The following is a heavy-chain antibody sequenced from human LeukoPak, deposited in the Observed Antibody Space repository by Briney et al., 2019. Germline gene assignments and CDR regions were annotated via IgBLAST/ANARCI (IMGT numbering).Heavy chain of an antibody. J-gene: IGHJ6*02. V-gene: IGHV3-30*04. CDR2: ISYDGTNE. CDR1: GFSFSSYT. Sequence: GRSLRLSCAGSGFSFSSYTMHWARQAPGKGLEWVAIISYDGTNEYYADSVKGRFTISRDNSKNTLYLQVNSLRAEDTAVYYCARDISPDYYYYGMDVWGQGTTVTVSS. CDR3: ARDISPDYYYYGMDV.